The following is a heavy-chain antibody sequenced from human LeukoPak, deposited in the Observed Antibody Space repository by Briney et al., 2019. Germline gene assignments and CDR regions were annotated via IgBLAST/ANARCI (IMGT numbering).Heavy chain of an antibody. CDR1: GCSVNTFY. V-gene: IGHV4-4*07. J-gene: IGHJ4*02. D-gene: IGHD1-26*01. CDR2: ISTSGST. Sequence: SETLSLTCTVSGCSVNTFYWSWLRQSPGKGLEWIGHISTSGSTTYNHSLKSRVTMSVDTSKTQFSLKLRSVTAADTAVYYCAREATIVGATIIWGQETLVTVSS. CDR3: AREATIVGATII.